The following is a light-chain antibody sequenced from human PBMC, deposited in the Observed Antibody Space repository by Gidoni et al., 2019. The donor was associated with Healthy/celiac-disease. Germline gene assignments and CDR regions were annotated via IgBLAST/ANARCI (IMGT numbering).Light chain of an antibody. Sequence: EIVLTQSPGTLSLSPGERATLSCRASQSVSSSYLAWYQQKHGQAPRLLIYGASSRATGIPDRFSGSGSGTDFTLTISRLEPEDFAVYYCQQYGSSPPFGPGTKVDIK. V-gene: IGKV3-20*01. CDR3: QQYGSSPP. CDR2: GAS. CDR1: QSVSSSY. J-gene: IGKJ3*01.